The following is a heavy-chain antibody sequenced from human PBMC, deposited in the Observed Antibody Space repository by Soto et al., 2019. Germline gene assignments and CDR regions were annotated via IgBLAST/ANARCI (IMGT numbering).Heavy chain of an antibody. V-gene: IGHV5-51*01. D-gene: IGHD5-18*01. CDR1: GYSFTSYW. CDR2: IYPGDSDT. Sequence: PGESLKISCKGSGYSFTSYWIGWVRQMPGKGLEWMGIIYPGDSDTRYSPSFQGQVTISADKSISTAYLQWSSLKASDTAMYYCARRTHTAMVLGALDIWGQGTMVTVSS. CDR3: ARRTHTAMVLGALDI. J-gene: IGHJ3*02.